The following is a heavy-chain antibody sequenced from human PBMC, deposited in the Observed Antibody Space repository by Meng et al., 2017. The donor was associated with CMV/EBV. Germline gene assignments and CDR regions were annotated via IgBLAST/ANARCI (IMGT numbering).Heavy chain of an antibody. Sequence: KVSCKGSGYSFTSYWIGWVRQMPGKGLEWMGIIYPGDSDTRYSPSFQGQVTISADKSISTAYLQWSSLKASDTAMYYCARHPEWELRYFDLWGRGTLVTVSS. CDR1: GYSFTSYW. CDR3: ARHPEWELRYFDL. D-gene: IGHD1-26*01. CDR2: IYPGDSDT. J-gene: IGHJ2*01. V-gene: IGHV5-51*01.